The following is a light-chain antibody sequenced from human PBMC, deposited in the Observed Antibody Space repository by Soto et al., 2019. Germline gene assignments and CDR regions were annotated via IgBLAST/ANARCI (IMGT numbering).Light chain of an antibody. CDR1: QSVSSS. CDR3: QQRSDWPAWT. V-gene: IGKV3-11*01. J-gene: IGKJ1*01. Sequence: EIVLTQSPATLSLSPGERATLSCRASQSVSSSLAWYQQKPGLPPRLLIYDASNRAAGIPARFSGSGSGTDFTLPISSLEPEDFAVYYCQQRSDWPAWTFGQGTKVEIK. CDR2: DAS.